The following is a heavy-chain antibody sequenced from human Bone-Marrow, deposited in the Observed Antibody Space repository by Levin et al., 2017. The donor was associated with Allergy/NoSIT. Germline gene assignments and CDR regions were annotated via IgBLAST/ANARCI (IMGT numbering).Heavy chain of an antibody. CDR3: ARHSESYDSMHYYYYYYMDV. CDR1: GYSFTSYW. V-gene: IGHV5-51*01. D-gene: IGHD3-3*01. Sequence: KFGESLKISCKGSGYSFTSYWIGWVRQMPGKGLEWMGIIYPGDSDTRYSPSFQGQVTISADKSISTAYLQWSSLKASDTAMYYCARHSESYDSMHYYYYYYMDVWGKGTTVTVSS. J-gene: IGHJ6*03. CDR2: IYPGDSDT.